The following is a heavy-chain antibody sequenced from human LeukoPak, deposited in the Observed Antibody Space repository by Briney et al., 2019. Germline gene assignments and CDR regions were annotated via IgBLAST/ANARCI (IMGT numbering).Heavy chain of an antibody. J-gene: IGHJ4*02. D-gene: IGHD3-10*01. CDR1: GYTFTSYG. V-gene: IGHV1-18*01. CDR3: ARINVLLWFGEPIGAWYFDY. Sequence: ASVKVSCKASGYTFTSYGISWVRQAPGQGLEWMGWISAYNGNTNYAQKLQGRVTMTTDTSTSTAYMELRSLRSDDTAVYYCARINVLLWFGEPIGAWYFDYWGQGTLVTVSS. CDR2: ISAYNGNT.